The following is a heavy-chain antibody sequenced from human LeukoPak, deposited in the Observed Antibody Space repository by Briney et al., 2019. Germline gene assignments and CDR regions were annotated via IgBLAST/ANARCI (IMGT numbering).Heavy chain of an antibody. CDR1: GYTFTGYY. J-gene: IGHJ1*01. Sequence: ASVKVSCKASGYTFTGYYMHWVRQAPGQGLEWMGWINPNSGGTNYAQKFQGRVTMTRDTSISTAYMELSRLRSDDTAVYYCARDAYYYGSGSYGAAEYFRHWGQGTLVTVSS. D-gene: IGHD3-10*01. CDR3: ARDAYYYGSGSYGAAEYFRH. V-gene: IGHV1-2*02. CDR2: INPNSGGT.